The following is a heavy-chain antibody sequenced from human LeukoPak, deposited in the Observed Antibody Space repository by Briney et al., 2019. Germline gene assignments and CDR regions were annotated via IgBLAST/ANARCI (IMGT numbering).Heavy chain of an antibody. D-gene: IGHD1-26*01. CDR1: GYTFTGYY. J-gene: IGHJ3*02. CDR3: ARDRWELRDDAFDI. V-gene: IGHV1-2*02. CDR2: INPNSGGT. Sequence: ASVKVSCKASGYTFTGYYMHCVRRAPGQGLEWMGWINPNSGGTNYAQKFQGRVTMTRDTTTSTAYMELSRLRSDDTAVYYCARDRWELRDDAFDIWGQGTMVTVSS.